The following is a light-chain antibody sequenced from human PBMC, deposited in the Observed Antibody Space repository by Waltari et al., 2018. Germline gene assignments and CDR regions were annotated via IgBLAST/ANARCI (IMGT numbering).Light chain of an antibody. CDR2: DAS. J-gene: IGKJ1*01. CDR3: QKYGSLPAT. CDR1: QSISKY. Sequence: EILLTQSPGTLSSSPGERATLSCRASQSISKYLAWYQQKPGQAPSLLIYDASSRATGIPDRFSGSGSGTDFSLTISRLEPEDFAVYYCQKYGSLPATFGQGTKVEIK. V-gene: IGKV3-20*01.